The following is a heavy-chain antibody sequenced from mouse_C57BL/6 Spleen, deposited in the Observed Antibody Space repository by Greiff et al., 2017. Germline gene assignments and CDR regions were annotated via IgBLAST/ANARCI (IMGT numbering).Heavy chain of an antibody. CDR2: IYPGGGYT. Sequence: VQLQQSGAELVRPGTSVKMSCKASGYTFTNYWIGWAKQRPGHGLEWIGDIYPGGGYTNYNEKFKGKATLTADKSSSTAYMQFSRLTSEDSAIYYCARKAYGSSYSYWYFDVWGTGTTVTVAS. CDR1: GYTFTNYW. D-gene: IGHD1-1*01. V-gene: IGHV1-63*01. CDR3: ARKAYGSSYSYWYFDV. J-gene: IGHJ1*03.